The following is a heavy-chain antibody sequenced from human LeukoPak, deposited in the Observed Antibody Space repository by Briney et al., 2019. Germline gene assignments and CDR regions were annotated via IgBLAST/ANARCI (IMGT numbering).Heavy chain of an antibody. V-gene: IGHV1-46*01. CDR2: INPSGGST. CDR1: GYTFTSYY. Sequence: ASVKVSCRASGYTFTSYYMHWVRQAPGQGLEWMGIINPSGGSTNYAQKFQGRVTMTRDTSISTAYMELSRLRSDDTAVYYCARARRVTIFSWFDPWGQGTLVTVSS. J-gene: IGHJ5*02. D-gene: IGHD3-9*01. CDR3: ARARRVTIFSWFDP.